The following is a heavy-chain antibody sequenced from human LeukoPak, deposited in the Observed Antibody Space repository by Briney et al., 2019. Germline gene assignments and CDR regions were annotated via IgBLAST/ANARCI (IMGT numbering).Heavy chain of an antibody. Sequence: GGSLRLSCAASGFTVSNNYMTWVRQAPGKGLEWVSVIGSGGHTYYADSVKGRFTISRDNSKNTMHLQMNSLRAEDTAVYYCVRDKYCGGGSCINQWDCWGQGTLVTVSS. V-gene: IGHV3-53*01. J-gene: IGHJ4*02. CDR1: GFTVSNNY. CDR2: IGSGGHT. CDR3: VRDKYCGGGSCINQWDC. D-gene: IGHD2-15*01.